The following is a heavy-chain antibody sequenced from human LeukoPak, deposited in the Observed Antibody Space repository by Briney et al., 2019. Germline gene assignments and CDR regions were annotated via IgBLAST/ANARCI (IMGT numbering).Heavy chain of an antibody. V-gene: IGHV3-23*01. D-gene: IGHD3-3*01. CDR2: ISGSGGST. J-gene: IGHJ6*03. CDR1: GFTFSSYA. CDR3: AKDWSGYPYYYYYYMDV. Sequence: PGGSLRLSSAASGFTFSSYAVSWVRQAPGKGLEWVSAISGSGGSTYYADSVKGRFTISRDNSKNTLYLQTNSLRAEDTAVYYCAKDWSGYPYYYYYYMDVWGKGTTVTVSS.